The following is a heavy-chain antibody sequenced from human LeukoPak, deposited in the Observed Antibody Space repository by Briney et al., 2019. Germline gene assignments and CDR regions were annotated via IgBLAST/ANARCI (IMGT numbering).Heavy chain of an antibody. J-gene: IGHJ6*03. D-gene: IGHD6-13*01. CDR1: GFTFNSYH. Sequence: PGGSLRLSCAASGFTFNSYHMNWVRQAPGEGLEWVSSITSSSSYTYYAESVKGRFTISRDNAENSLYLQMNSLRAEDTAVYYCARDSYSSSWYRYYYYYMDVWGKGTTVTISS. CDR3: ARDSYSSSWYRYYYYYMDV. CDR2: ITSSSSYT. V-gene: IGHV3-21*01.